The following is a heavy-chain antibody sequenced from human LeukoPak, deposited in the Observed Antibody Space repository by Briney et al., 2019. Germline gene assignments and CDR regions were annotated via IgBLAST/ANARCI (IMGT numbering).Heavy chain of an antibody. CDR2: IIPIFGTA. Sequence: SVKVSCKASGGTFSSYAISWVRQAPGQGLEWMGGIIPIFGTANYAQKFQGRVTITADESTSTAYMELSSLRSEDTAVYYSAREVRQAYYGGDCYSGFGAFDIWGQGTMVTVSS. D-gene: IGHD2-21*02. CDR1: GGTFSSYA. J-gene: IGHJ3*02. V-gene: IGHV1-69*01. CDR3: AREVRQAYYGGDCYSGFGAFDI.